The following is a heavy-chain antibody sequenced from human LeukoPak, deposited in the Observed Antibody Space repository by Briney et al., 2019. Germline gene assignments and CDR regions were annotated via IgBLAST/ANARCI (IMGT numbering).Heavy chain of an antibody. J-gene: IGHJ4*02. CDR2: ISAYNGNT. CDR1: GYTFTSYG. Sequence: ASVKVSCKASGYTFTSYGISWVRQAPGQGLEWMGWISAYNGNTNYAQKLQGRVTMTTDTSTSTAYMELRSLRSDDTAVYYCARDWDYDFWSGYYGLAYWGQGTLVTVSS. D-gene: IGHD3-3*01. V-gene: IGHV1-18*01. CDR3: ARDWDYDFWSGYYGLAY.